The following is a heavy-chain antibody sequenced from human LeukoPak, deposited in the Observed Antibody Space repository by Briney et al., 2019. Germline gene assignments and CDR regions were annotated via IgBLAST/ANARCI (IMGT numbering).Heavy chain of an antibody. D-gene: IGHD4-17*01. V-gene: IGHV3-23*01. CDR2: ISGGGDNS. J-gene: IGHJ4*02. CDR3: AKTTTDYGDYRTY. Sequence: GGSLRLSCTVFGFTFNNYAMHWVRQAPGKGLEWVATISGGGDNSYYTDSVRSRFTISRDNSNNTLYLQMSSLTAGDTAVYYCAKTTTDYGDYRTYWGLGTLVTISS. CDR1: GFTFNNYA.